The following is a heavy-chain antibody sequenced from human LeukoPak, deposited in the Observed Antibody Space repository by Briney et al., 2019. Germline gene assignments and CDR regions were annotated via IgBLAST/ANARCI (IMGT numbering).Heavy chain of an antibody. CDR3: ARHGFSGGSYTEWFDP. D-gene: IGHD1-26*01. J-gene: IGHJ5*02. CDR2: IYYSGST. CDR1: GGSISSGDYY. Sequence: SETLSLTCTVSGGSISSGDYYWSWIRQPPGKGLEWIGYIYYSGSTNYNPSLKSRVTISVDTSKNQFSLKLSSVTAADTAVYYCARHGFSGGSYTEWFDPWGQGTLVTVSS. V-gene: IGHV4-61*08.